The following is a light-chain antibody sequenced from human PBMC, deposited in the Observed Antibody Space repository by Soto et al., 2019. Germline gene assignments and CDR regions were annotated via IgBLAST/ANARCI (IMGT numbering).Light chain of an antibody. V-gene: IGKV3-20*01. J-gene: IGKJ1*01. CDR3: QQYGSSGT. Sequence: VLTQSPGPFYRSREERATLSCRASQSVSNNYLAWYQQNPGQAPTLLLYGASNRATGIPDRFSGSGSGTDFTLTISRLEPEDFAVYYCQQYGSSGTFGQGTKVDIK. CDR1: QSVSNNY. CDR2: GAS.